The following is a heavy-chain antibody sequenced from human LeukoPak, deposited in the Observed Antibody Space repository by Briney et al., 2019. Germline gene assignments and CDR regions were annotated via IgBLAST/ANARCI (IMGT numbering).Heavy chain of an antibody. Sequence: GGSLRLSCAASGFTFSSYSMNWVRQAPGKGLEWVSSIRSSSSYIYYADSVKGRFTISRDNAKNSLYLQMNSLRAEDTAVYYCARVSYDILTGYSYIDYWGQGTLVTVSS. CDR3: ARVSYDILTGYSYIDY. CDR2: IRSSSSYI. J-gene: IGHJ4*02. D-gene: IGHD3-9*01. CDR1: GFTFSSYS. V-gene: IGHV3-21*01.